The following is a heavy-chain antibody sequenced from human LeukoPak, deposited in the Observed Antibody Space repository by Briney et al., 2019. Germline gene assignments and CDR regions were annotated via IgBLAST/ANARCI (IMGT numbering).Heavy chain of an antibody. V-gene: IGHV3-7*05. D-gene: IGHD2-21*01. CDR3: ATNPRLLDY. CDR1: GFTFSSFH. Sequence: GGSLRLSCAASGFTFSSFHVAWVRQAPGKGLEWVANINPDGSDSYYVDSVKGRFTISRDNAQNSLYLQMNSLRAEDTAVYYCATNPRLLDYWGQGTLVTVSS. CDR2: INPDGSDS. J-gene: IGHJ4*02.